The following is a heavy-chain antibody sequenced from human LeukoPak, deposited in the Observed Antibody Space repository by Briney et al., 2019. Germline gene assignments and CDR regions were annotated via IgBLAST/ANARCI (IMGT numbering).Heavy chain of an antibody. D-gene: IGHD3-10*01. V-gene: IGHV3-48*04. CDR3: ARDRSYYDSGSYETDFDC. Sequence: QPGGSLRLSCAASGFTFSSYAMHWVRQAPGKGLEWLSYISNSGTSIHYADSVKGRFTISRDNAKDSLYLQMNSLRAEDTAVYYCARDRSYYDSGSYETDFDCWGQGTLVTVSS. CDR2: ISNSGTSI. CDR1: GFTFSSYA. J-gene: IGHJ4*02.